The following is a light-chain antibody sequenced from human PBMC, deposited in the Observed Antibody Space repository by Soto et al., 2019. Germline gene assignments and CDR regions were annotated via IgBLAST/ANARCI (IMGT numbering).Light chain of an antibody. J-gene: IGLJ1*01. CDR3: SSFITSTSYV. CDR2: DVS. CDR1: SSDVGNYNY. V-gene: IGLV2-14*03. Sequence: QSALTQAASGTGFPGQSITISCTGTSSDVGNYNYVSWYQQYPGKAPKLLISDVSYRPSGVSNRFSGSKSGNTASLTISGLQAEDEADYYCSSFITSTSYVFGTGTKVTVL.